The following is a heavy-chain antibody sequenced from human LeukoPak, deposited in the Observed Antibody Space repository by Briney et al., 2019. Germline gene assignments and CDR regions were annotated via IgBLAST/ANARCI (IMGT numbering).Heavy chain of an antibody. Sequence: TLSLTCTVSGGSISSYYWSWIRQPPGKGLEWIGYIYYSGNTNYNPSLKSRVTISVDTSKNQFSLKLSSVTAADTAVYYCARGGSSGWYYFDYWGQGTLVTVSS. D-gene: IGHD6-19*01. CDR3: ARGGSSGWYYFDY. J-gene: IGHJ4*02. CDR1: GGSISSYY. CDR2: IYYSGNT. V-gene: IGHV4-59*01.